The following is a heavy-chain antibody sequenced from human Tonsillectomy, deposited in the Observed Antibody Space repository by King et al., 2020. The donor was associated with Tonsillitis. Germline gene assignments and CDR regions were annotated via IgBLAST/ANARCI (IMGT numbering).Heavy chain of an antibody. CDR2: IFPNDEK. J-gene: IGHJ4*02. CDR1: GFSLSNARMG. Sequence: TLKESGPVLVKPTETLTLTCTVSGFSLSNARMGVSWIRQPPGKALEWLAHIFPNDEKLYSTSLKSRLTISKDTSKSQVVLTMTNMDPVDTATYYCARGRLDYDSSGYPTYYFDYWGQGTLVTVSS. D-gene: IGHD3-22*01. CDR3: ARGRLDYDSSGYPTYYFDY. V-gene: IGHV2-26*01.